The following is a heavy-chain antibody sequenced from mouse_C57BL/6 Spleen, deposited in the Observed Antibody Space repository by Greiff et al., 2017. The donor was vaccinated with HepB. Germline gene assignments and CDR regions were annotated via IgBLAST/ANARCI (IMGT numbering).Heavy chain of an antibody. CDR3: ARGGTGSYFDY. CDR1: GYTFTSYW. CDR2: IDPSDSET. Sequence: QVQLHQPGAELVRPGSSVKLSCKASGYTFTSYWMHWVKQRPIQGLEWIGNIDPSDSETHYNQKFKDKATLTVDKSSSTAYMQLSSLTSEDSAVYYCARGGTGSYFDYWGQGTTLTVSS. V-gene: IGHV1-52*01. D-gene: IGHD4-1*01. J-gene: IGHJ2*01.